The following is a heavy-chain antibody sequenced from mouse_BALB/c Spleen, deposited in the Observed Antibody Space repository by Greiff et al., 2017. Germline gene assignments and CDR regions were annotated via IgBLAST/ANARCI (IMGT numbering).Heavy chain of an antibody. CDR2: IWSGGST. V-gene: IGHV2-2*02. CDR3: ARRAYYDYYYAMDY. Sequence: VKLLESGPGLVQPSQSLSITCTVSGFSLTSYGVHWVRQSPGKGLEWLGVIWSGGSTDYNAAFISRLSISKDNSKSQVFFKMNSLQANDTAIYYCARRAYYDYYYAMDYWGQGTSVTVSS. J-gene: IGHJ4*01. CDR1: GFSLTSYG. D-gene: IGHD2-10*01.